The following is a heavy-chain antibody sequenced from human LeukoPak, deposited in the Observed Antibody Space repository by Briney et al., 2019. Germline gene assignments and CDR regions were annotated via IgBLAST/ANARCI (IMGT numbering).Heavy chain of an antibody. J-gene: IGHJ4*02. V-gene: IGHV2-70*11. CDR2: IDWDDDK. Sequence: SGPALFKPTPTLTLTCTFSGFSLPTPGMCVSWIRQPPGKALEWLARIDWDDDKYYSTSLKTRLTISKDTSKNQVVLTMTNMDPVDTATYYCARRRTGDYFDYWGQGTLVTVSS. CDR3: ARRRTGDYFDY. CDR1: GFSLPTPGMC. D-gene: IGHD3/OR15-3a*01.